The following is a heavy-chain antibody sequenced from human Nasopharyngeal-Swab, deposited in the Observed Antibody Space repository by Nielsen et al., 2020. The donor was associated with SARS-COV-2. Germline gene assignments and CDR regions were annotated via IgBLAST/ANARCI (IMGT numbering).Heavy chain of an antibody. Sequence: ASVKVSCKASGYTFTSYAMNWVRQAPGQGLEWMGWINTNTGNSTYAQGFTGRFVFSLDTSVSTAYLQISSLKAEDTAVYYCARTPVTYYYYGMDVWGQGTAVTVSS. CDR3: ARTPVTYYYYGMDV. V-gene: IGHV7-4-1*02. CDR1: GYTFTSYA. J-gene: IGHJ6*02. CDR2: INTNTGNS. D-gene: IGHD5-18*01.